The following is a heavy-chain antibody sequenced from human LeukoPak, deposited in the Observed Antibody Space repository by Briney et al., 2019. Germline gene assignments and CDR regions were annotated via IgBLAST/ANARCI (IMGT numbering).Heavy chain of an antibody. CDR2: ISYDGRNS. Sequence: PGGSLRLSCAASGFTFRSYAMQWVRQAPGEGLEWMAVISYDGRNSYYVDSVKGRFTISRDNSKDTLYLEMNSLRAEDTAVYYCARGDYYEGRGYVAAYWGQGTLVTVST. V-gene: IGHV3-30*04. J-gene: IGHJ4*02. D-gene: IGHD3-22*01. CDR1: GFTFRSYA. CDR3: ARGDYYEGRGYVAAY.